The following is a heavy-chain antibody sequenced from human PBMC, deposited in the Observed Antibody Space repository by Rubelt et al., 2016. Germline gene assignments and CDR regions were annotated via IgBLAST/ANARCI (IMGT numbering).Heavy chain of an antibody. CDR3: ARRRAAAVTDYGMDV. V-gene: IGHV1-3*01. CDR2: INAYNGNT. J-gene: IGHJ6*02. D-gene: IGHD6-13*01. CDR1: GYTFTSYA. Sequence: QVQLVQSGAEVKKPGASVKVSCKASGYTFTSYAMHWVRQAPGQRLEWMGWINAYNGNTNYARKLRGAGTGTPDQSTCTAYMELRSLRSDDTAVYYCARRRAAAVTDYGMDVWGQGTTVTVSS.